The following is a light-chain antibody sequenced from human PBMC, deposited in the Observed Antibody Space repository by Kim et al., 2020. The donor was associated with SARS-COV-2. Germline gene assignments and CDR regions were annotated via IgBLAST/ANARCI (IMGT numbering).Light chain of an antibody. J-gene: IGKJ1*01. Sequence: EIVMTQFPATLSVSPGERVTLSCGASQSVGSNLAWYQQRPGQSPRLLIYAASHRATTFPARFSGSGSGTEFTLTITSLQSEDFAVYHCQQYNNGPPWTFGQGTKVDIK. CDR2: AAS. CDR3: QQYNNGPPWT. V-gene: IGKV3-15*01. CDR1: QSVGSN.